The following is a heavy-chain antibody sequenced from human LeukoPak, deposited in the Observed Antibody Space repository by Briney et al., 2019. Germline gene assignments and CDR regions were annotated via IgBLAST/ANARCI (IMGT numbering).Heavy chain of an antibody. CDR3: ASIRSYGTY. Sequence: SETLSLTCTVSGGSISSYYWSWLRQPPGKGLEWIGYIYYSGSTNYNPSLKSRVTISVDTSKNQFSLKLSSVTAADTAVYYCASIRSYGTYWGQGTLVTVSS. V-gene: IGHV4-59*08. J-gene: IGHJ4*02. CDR1: GGSISSYY. CDR2: IYYSGST. D-gene: IGHD5-18*01.